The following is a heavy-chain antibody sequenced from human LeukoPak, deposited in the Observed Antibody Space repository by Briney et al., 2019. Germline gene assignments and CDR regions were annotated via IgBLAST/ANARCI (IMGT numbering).Heavy chain of an antibody. CDR3: AKDSCSSTSCYGGVDY. J-gene: IGHJ4*02. V-gene: IGHV3-23*01. CDR1: GFTFSSYA. Sequence: PGGSLRHSCAASGFTFSSYAMSWVRQAPGKGLEWASAISGSGGSTYYADSVKGRFTISRDNSKNTLYLQMNSLRAEDTAVYYCAKDSCSSTSCYGGVDYWGQGTLVTVSS. CDR2: ISGSGGST. D-gene: IGHD2-2*01.